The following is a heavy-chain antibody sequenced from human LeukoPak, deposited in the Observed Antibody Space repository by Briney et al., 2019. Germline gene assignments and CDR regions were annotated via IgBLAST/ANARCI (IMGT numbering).Heavy chain of an antibody. Sequence: SETLSLTCAVYGGSFSGYYWSWIRQPPVKGLEWIGEINHSGSTNYNPSLKSRVTISVDTSKNQFSLKLSSVTAADTAVYYCARGGGSYRYYFDYWGQGTLVTVSS. J-gene: IGHJ4*02. D-gene: IGHD1-26*01. CDR2: INHSGST. CDR3: ARGGGSYRYYFDY. V-gene: IGHV4-34*01. CDR1: GGSFSGYY.